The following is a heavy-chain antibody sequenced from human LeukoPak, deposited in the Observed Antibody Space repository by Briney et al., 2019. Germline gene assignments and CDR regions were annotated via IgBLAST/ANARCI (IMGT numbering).Heavy chain of an antibody. CDR2: ISSSSSTI. D-gene: IGHD5-18*01. CDR1: GFTFSSYS. J-gene: IGHJ4*02. V-gene: IGHV3-48*04. Sequence: PGGSLRLSCAASGFTFSSYSMNWVRQAPGKGLEWVSYISSSSSTIYYADSVKGRFTISRDNAKNSLYLQMNSLRAEDTAVFYCARGGDTYGHDYWGQGTLVIVSS. CDR3: ARGGDTYGHDY.